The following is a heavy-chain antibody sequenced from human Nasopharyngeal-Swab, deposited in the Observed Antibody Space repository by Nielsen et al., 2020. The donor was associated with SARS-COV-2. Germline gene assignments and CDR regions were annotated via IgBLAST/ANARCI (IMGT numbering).Heavy chain of an antibody. Sequence: VRQMPGKGLEWMGIIYPGDSNTKYGPSFQGHVTISADKSISTAYLHWSSLKASDTAMYYCARLNYYGSGSYFSLDYWGQGTLVTVSS. J-gene: IGHJ4*02. V-gene: IGHV5-51*01. CDR3: ARLNYYGSGSYFSLDY. CDR2: IYPGDSNT. D-gene: IGHD3-10*01.